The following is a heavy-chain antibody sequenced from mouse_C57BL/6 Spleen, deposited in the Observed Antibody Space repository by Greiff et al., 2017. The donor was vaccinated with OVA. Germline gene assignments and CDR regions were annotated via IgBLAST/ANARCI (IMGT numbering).Heavy chain of an antibody. CDR1: GYTFTSYW. D-gene: IGHD2-3*01. V-gene: IGHV1-64*01. CDR2: IHPNSGST. J-gene: IGHJ2*01. CDR3: ARDGYSHYFDY. Sequence: QVQLQQPGAELVKPGASVKLSCKASGYTFTSYWMHWVKQRPGQGLEWIGMIHPNSGSTNYNEKFKSKATMTVDKSSSTAYMQLSSLTSVDSAVYYSARDGYSHYFDYWGQGTTLTVSS.